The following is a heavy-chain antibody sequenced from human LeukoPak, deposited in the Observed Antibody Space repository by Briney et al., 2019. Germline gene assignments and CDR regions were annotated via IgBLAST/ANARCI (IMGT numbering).Heavy chain of an antibody. J-gene: IGHJ5*02. Sequence: GRSLRLSCAASGFTLSSYGMHWVRQAPGKGLEWVAVIWYDGSNKYYADSVKGRFTISRDNSKNTLYLQMNSLRAEDTAVYYCARDYDFWGNNWFDPWGQGTLVTVSS. CDR3: ARDYDFWGNNWFDP. CDR1: GFTLSSYG. CDR2: IWYDGSNK. V-gene: IGHV3-33*01. D-gene: IGHD3/OR15-3a*01.